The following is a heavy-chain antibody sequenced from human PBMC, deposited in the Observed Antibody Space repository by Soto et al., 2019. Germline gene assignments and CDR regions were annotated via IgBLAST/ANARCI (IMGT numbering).Heavy chain of an antibody. D-gene: IGHD2-2*01. J-gene: IGHJ5*02. CDR1: GGSISSYY. CDR2: IYYSGST. Sequence: LSLPCTVSGGSISSYYWSWIRQPPGKGLEWIGYIYYSGSTNYNPSLKSRVTISVDTSKNQFSLKLSSVTAADTAVYYCARVGQLNWFDPWGQGTLVTVSS. V-gene: IGHV4-59*01. CDR3: ARVGQLNWFDP.